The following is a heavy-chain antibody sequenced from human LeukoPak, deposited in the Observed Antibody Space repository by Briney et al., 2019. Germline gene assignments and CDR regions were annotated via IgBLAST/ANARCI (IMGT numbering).Heavy chain of an antibody. Sequence: GGSLRLSCAASGFTFSRYSMNWVRQAPGKGLEWVSSISISSNYIYYADSVKGRFTISRDNAKNSLYLQMNSLRAEDTAVYYCARDLRGGSGWYSVAAFDIWGQGTMVTVSS. D-gene: IGHD6-19*01. CDR3: ARDLRGGSGWYSVAAFDI. V-gene: IGHV3-21*01. CDR1: GFTFSRYS. CDR2: ISISSNYI. J-gene: IGHJ3*02.